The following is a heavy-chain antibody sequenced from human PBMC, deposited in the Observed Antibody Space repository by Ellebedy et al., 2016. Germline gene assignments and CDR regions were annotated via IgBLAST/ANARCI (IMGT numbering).Heavy chain of an antibody. CDR3: ARSAASSGWNNFDY. J-gene: IGHJ4*02. CDR1: GGTFSSYA. Sequence: SVKVSXXASGGTFSSYAISWVRQAPGQGLEWMGGIIPIFGTANYAQKFQGRVTITRDTSASTAYMELSSLRSEDTAVYYCARSAASSGWNNFDYWGQGTLVTVSS. V-gene: IGHV1-69*05. CDR2: IIPIFGTA. D-gene: IGHD6-19*01.